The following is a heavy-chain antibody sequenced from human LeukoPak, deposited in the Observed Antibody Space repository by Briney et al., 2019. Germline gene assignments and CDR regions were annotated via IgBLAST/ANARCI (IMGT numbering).Heavy chain of an antibody. CDR2: IKKDGREK. J-gene: IGHJ6*02. D-gene: IGHD4-17*01. CDR3: ARDGATVTTPNYYGMDV. CDR1: GFTFSNDW. Sequence: GGSPRLSCAASGFTFSNDWMSWVRQAPGKGLEWVVNIKKDGREKYYVDSVKGRFTISRDNAKNSLYLQMNSLRVEDTAVYYCARDGATVTTPNYYGMDVWGQGTTVTVSS. V-gene: IGHV3-7*01.